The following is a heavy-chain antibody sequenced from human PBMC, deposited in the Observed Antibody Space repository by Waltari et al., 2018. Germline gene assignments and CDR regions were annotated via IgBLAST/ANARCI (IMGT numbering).Heavy chain of an antibody. CDR1: GGSISSYY. Sequence: QVQLQESGPGLVKPSETLSLTCTVSGGSISSYYWSWIRQPPGKGLEWIGYIYYSGSTNYNPSLKSRVTISVDTSKNQFSLKLSSVTAADTAVYHCARSKDRSEFYFDYWGQGTLVTVSS. D-gene: IGHD3-22*01. CDR3: ARSKDRSEFYFDY. CDR2: IYYSGST. V-gene: IGHV4-59*01. J-gene: IGHJ4*02.